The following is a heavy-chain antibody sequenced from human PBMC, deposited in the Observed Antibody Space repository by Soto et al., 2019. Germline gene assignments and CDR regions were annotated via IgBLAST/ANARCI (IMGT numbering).Heavy chain of an antibody. D-gene: IGHD3-3*01. CDR3: VRQYYDFWTDYPDFDY. Sequence: ASVKVSCKTSGYTFNKYDITWVRQAPGQGLEWLGLISPNSGRPSYAQKFEGRVTMTTDTSTTTAYLELRSLRSDDTAVYYCVRQYYDFWTDYPDFDYWGQGTLVTVSS. CDR1: GYTFNKYD. J-gene: IGHJ4*02. V-gene: IGHV1-18*04. CDR2: ISPNSGRP.